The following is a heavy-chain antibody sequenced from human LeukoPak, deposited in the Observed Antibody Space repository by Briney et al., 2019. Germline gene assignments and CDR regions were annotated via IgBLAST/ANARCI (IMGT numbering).Heavy chain of an antibody. D-gene: IGHD1-26*01. Sequence: PSETLSLTCTVSGGPITSHFWSWIRQPPGEGLEWIGNFYHAGNSNLNPSLKSRVTMSIDTSKNQFSLKLRSMTAADTAVYYCASDGPTSTAPFDYWGQGTLVTVSS. CDR1: GGPITSHF. CDR3: ASDGPTSTAPFDY. J-gene: IGHJ4*02. CDR2: FYHAGNS. V-gene: IGHV4-59*11.